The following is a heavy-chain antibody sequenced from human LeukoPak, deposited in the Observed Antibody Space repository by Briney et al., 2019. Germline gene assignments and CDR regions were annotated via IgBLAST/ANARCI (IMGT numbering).Heavy chain of an antibody. V-gene: IGHV4-59*01. D-gene: IGHD6-19*01. CDR3: ARLRGSGWDY. CDR1: GGSISSYY. J-gene: IGHJ4*02. CDR2: IYYSGST. Sequence: NPSETLSLTCTVSGGSISSYYWSWIRQPPGKGLEWIGYIYYSGSTNYNPSLKSLVTISVDTSKNQFSLKLSSVTAADTAVYYCARLRGSGWDYWGQGTLVTVSS.